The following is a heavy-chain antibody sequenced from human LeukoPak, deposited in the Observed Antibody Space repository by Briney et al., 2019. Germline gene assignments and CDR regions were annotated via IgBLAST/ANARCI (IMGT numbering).Heavy chain of an antibody. D-gene: IGHD1-26*01. CDR3: AKDSSAYSGSYFDY. CDR1: GFIFSNYG. CDR2: IWFDGSNK. J-gene: IGHJ4*02. Sequence: AWSVRLSCTASGFIFSNYGLHWVRQAPGKGLEWVAVIWFDGSNKYYAESVKRRFTISRDNSKNTLFLQMNSLRAEDTAVYYCAKDSSAYSGSYFDYWGQGTLVTDSS. V-gene: IGHV3-33*06.